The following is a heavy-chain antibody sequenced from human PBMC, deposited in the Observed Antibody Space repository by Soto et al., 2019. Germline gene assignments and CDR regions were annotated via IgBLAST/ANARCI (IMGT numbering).Heavy chain of an antibody. Sequence: RASVKVSCKASGGTFSSYAISWVRQAPGQGLEWMGGIIPIFGTANYAQKFQGRVTITADKSTSTAYMELSSLRSEDTAVYYCASGSTWEDPTKLYMPLTPWGQGTLVTVSS. CDR1: GGTFSSYA. V-gene: IGHV1-69*06. D-gene: IGHD3-10*01. CDR3: ASGSTWEDPTKLYMPLTP. CDR2: IIPIFGTA. J-gene: IGHJ5*02.